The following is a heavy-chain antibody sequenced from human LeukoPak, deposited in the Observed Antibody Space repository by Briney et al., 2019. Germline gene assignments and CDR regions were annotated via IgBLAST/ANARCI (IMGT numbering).Heavy chain of an antibody. CDR2: ISSSGSGGNT. J-gene: IGHJ4*02. CDR3: AKAVTPEAGRIDY. D-gene: IGHD4-23*01. V-gene: IGHV3-23*01. Sequence: GGSLRLSCAASGFTFNSYNMNWVRQAPGKGLEWVSGISSSGSGGNTYYADSVKGRFTISRDSSKNTLFLQMNSLRAEDTAIYYCAKAVTPEAGRIDYWGQGTLVTVSS. CDR1: GFTFNSYN.